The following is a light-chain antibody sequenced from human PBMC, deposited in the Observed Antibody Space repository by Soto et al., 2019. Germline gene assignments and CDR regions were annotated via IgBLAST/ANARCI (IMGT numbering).Light chain of an antibody. V-gene: IGKV1-9*01. CDR3: QQLNSYPFT. Sequence: IQLTQSPSSLSASVGDRVTITCRASHGIISYLAWHQQKPGKAPKLLIYAASTLQSGVPSRFSGSGSGTDFTLTISSLQPEDFATYYCQQLNSYPFTFGGGTKVDIK. CDR2: AAS. J-gene: IGKJ4*01. CDR1: HGIISY.